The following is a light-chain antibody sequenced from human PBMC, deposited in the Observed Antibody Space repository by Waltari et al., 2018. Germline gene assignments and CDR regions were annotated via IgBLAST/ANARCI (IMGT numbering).Light chain of an antibody. Sequence: DIVMNQSPDSLAVSLGERAPINCKSSQSVLYTSNNMNYLAWYQQRPGQPPKLLIYWASTRESGVPDRFSGSGSGTDFTLTISSLQAEDVALYYCQHYYSTPFTFGPGTKVEIK. J-gene: IGKJ3*01. CDR2: WAS. V-gene: IGKV4-1*01. CDR3: QHYYSTPFT. CDR1: QSVLYTSNNMNY.